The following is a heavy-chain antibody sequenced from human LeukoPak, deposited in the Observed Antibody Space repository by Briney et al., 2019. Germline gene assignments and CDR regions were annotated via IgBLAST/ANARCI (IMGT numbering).Heavy chain of an antibody. CDR2: INPNSGGT. J-gene: IGHJ4*02. CDR1: GYTFTGYY. D-gene: IGHD1-26*01. Sequence: ASVKVSCKASGYTFTGYYMHWVRQAPGQGLEWMGWINPNSGGTHYAQKFQGRVTMTRDTSISTAHMELSRLRSDDTAVYYCARRVTRGSFSDYWGQGTLVTVSS. CDR3: ARRVTRGSFSDY. V-gene: IGHV1-2*02.